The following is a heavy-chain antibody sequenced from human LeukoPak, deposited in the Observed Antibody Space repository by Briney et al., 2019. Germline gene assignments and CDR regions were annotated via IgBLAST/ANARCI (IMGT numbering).Heavy chain of an antibody. CDR3: ARIGMATISYFDY. CDR2: IKLDGSEK. Sequence: PGGSLRLSCAASGFTFSSHWMSWVRQAPGKGPEWVANIKLDGSEKYYVDSVKGRFTISRDNGKNSLYLQMNSLRAEDTAVYFCARIGMATISYFDYWGQGTLVTVSS. CDR1: GFTFSSHW. D-gene: IGHD5-24*01. V-gene: IGHV3-7*01. J-gene: IGHJ4*02.